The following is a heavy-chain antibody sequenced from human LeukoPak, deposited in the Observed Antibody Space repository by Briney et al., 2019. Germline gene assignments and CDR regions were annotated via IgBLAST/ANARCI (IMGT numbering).Heavy chain of an antibody. Sequence: ASVKVSCKASGYTFINNWMHWVRQAPGQGLEWIGLINPTGTGTLYAQKFQGRVIMTRDTSTSTVYMELSSLRSEDTAVYYCARDRSSSWDYYYYYYMDVWGKGTTVTISS. CDR3: ARDRSSSWDYYYYYYMDV. CDR2: INPTGTGT. D-gene: IGHD6-13*01. V-gene: IGHV1-46*01. J-gene: IGHJ6*03. CDR1: GYTFINNW.